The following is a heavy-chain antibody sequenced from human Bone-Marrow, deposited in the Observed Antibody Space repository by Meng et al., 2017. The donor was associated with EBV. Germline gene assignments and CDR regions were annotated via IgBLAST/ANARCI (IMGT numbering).Heavy chain of an antibody. V-gene: IGHV3-74*01. J-gene: IGHJ5*02. CDR2: IDRDGSVI. D-gene: IGHD6-19*01. Sequence: EVQVMESGGGLVQPXGSLRLSCAASGSTLSSYWVHWVRQVPGKGLVWVSRIDRDGSVINYADSVKGRFTISRDNAKNLVYLQMNNLRAEDTAVYYCARGGPYSSGWRNWFDPWGQGTLVTVSS. CDR3: ARGGPYSSGWRNWFDP. CDR1: GSTLSSYW.